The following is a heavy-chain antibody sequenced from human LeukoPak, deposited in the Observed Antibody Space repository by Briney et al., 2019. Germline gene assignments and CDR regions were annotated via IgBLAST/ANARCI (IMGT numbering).Heavy chain of an antibody. CDR3: ATILIAAAGPGDY. D-gene: IGHD6-13*01. J-gene: IGHJ4*02. CDR1: GYTFTGYY. Sequence: ASVEVSCKASGYTFTGYYMHWVRQAPGQGLEWMGRINPNSGGTNYAQKFQGRVTMTRDTSISTAYMELSRLRSDDTAVYYCATILIAAAGPGDYWGQGTLVTVSS. V-gene: IGHV1-2*06. CDR2: INPNSGGT.